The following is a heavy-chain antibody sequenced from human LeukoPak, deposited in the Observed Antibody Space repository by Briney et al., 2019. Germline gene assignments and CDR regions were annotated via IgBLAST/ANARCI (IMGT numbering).Heavy chain of an antibody. V-gene: IGHV1-18*04. CDR2: ISAYNGNT. CDR1: GYTFTSYG. Sequence: EASVKVSCKASGYTFTSYGISWVRQAPGQGLEWMGWISAYNGNTNYAQKLQGRVTMTTDTSTSTAYKELRSLRSDDTAVYYCARDEGWYYFDYWGQGTLVTVSS. CDR3: ARDEGWYYFDY. J-gene: IGHJ4*02. D-gene: IGHD6-19*01.